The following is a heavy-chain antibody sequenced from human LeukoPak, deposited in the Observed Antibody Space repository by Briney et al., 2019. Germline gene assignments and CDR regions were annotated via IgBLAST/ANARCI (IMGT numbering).Heavy chain of an antibody. V-gene: IGHV6-1*01. CDR2: TYYRSKWCY. Sequence: SQTLSLTSALSGDSVSNTSATWTWIRQSPSRGLEWLGRTYYRSKWCYEYELSVKHRATIYPDTTKNQFSLQLNSVTPEDTAVYYCARTSYYVDYWGQGILVTVSS. CDR1: GDSVSNTSAT. J-gene: IGHJ4*02. CDR3: ARTSYYVDY.